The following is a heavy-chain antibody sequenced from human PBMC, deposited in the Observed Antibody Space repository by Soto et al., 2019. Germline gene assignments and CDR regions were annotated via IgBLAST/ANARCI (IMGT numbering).Heavy chain of an antibody. J-gene: IGHJ4*01. D-gene: IGHD3-22*01. CDR2: ISSSSTYI. V-gene: IGHV3-21*01. Sequence: GGSLRLSCAASGFAFSTYSMDWVRQAPGKGLEWVSFISSSSTYIYYAESVKGRFTISRDNAENSVSLQMSSLRAEDTAVYYCTTDSYSTIIIVRFDYWGHGTLVTVSS. CDR1: GFAFSTYS. CDR3: TTDSYSTIIIVRFDY.